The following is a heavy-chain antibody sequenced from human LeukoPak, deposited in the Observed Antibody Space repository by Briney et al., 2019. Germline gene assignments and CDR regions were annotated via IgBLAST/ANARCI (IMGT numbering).Heavy chain of an antibody. CDR3: AKGMYYYDSSGYYYVDY. J-gene: IGHJ4*02. D-gene: IGHD3-22*01. CDR1: GFTFSSYS. V-gene: IGHV3-21*01. CDR2: ISSSSSYI. Sequence: PGGSLRLSCAASGFTFSSYSMNWVRQAPGKGLEWVSSISSSSSYIYYADSVKGRFTISRDNSKNTLYLQMNSLRAEDTAVYYCAKGMYYYDSSGYYYVDYWGQGTLVTVSS.